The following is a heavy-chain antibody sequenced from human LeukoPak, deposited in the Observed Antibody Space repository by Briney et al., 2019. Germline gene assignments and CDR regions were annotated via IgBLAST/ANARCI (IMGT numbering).Heavy chain of an antibody. D-gene: IGHD2-21*02. J-gene: IGHJ2*01. V-gene: IGHV1-69*04. CDR3: ARAPVPYCGGDCYGYFDL. CDR1: GGTFSSYA. CDR2: LIPILGIA. Sequence: SVKVSCKASGGTFSSYAISWVRQAPGQGLEWMGRLIPILGIANYAQKFQGRVTITADKSTSTAYMELSSLRSEDTAVYYCARAPVPYCGGDCYGYFDLWGRGTLVTVSS.